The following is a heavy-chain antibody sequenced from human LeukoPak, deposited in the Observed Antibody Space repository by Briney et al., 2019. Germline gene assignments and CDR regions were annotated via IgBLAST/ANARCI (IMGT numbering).Heavy chain of an antibody. CDR3: ARGRGDYDSSGYYYGNYFHY. Sequence: SETLSLTCAVYGGSFSGYYWSWIRQPPGKGLEWIGEINHSGSTNYNPSLKSRVTISVDTSKNQFSLKLSSVTAADTAVYYCARGRGDYDSSGYYYGNYFHYWGQGTLVTVSS. J-gene: IGHJ4*02. CDR1: GGSFSGYY. V-gene: IGHV4-34*01. D-gene: IGHD3-22*01. CDR2: INHSGST.